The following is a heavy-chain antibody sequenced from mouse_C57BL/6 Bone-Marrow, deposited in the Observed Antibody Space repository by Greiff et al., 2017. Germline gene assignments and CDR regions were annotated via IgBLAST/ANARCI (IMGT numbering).Heavy chain of an antibody. V-gene: IGHV2-6*03. J-gene: IGHJ4*01. CDR1: GFSLTSYG. Sequence: QVHVKQSGPGLVAPSQSLSITCTVSGFSLTSYGVHWVRQPPGKGLEWLVVIWSDGSTTYNSALKSRLSISKDNSKSQVFLKMNSLQTDDTAMYYCARVYDGYYSAMDYWGQGTSVTVSS. D-gene: IGHD2-3*01. CDR2: IWSDGST. CDR3: ARVYDGYYSAMDY.